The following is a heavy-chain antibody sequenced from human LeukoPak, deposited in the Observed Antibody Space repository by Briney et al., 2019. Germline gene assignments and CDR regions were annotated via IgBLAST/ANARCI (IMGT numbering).Heavy chain of an antibody. CDR1: GYTFTNYY. CDR3: ARGYSSPYRIDY. Sequence: GASVKVSCKASGYTFTNYYMHWVRQAPGQGLEWMGVINPSGDSTRYEQKFQDRVTMTRETSTRTVYMELSSLRSEDTAVYYCARGYSSPYRIDYWGQGTLVTVSS. D-gene: IGHD6-19*01. CDR2: INPSGDST. J-gene: IGHJ4*02. V-gene: IGHV1-46*01.